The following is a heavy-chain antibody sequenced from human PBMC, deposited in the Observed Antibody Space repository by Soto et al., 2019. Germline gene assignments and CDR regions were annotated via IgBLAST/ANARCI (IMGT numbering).Heavy chain of an antibody. Sequence: QIQLVQSGPEVKKPGASVKVSCKASGYTFDIYGISWARQVPGKGPEWMGWISADNGDTKYAQRMQGRVTMTTDTATSTAYMELRSLRSDDTAVYYCARYRSYYYDSSGYPFDFWGQVSLVTVSS. J-gene: IGHJ4*02. CDR1: GYTFDIYG. CDR2: ISADNGDT. V-gene: IGHV1-18*01. D-gene: IGHD3-22*01. CDR3: ARYRSYYYDSSGYPFDF.